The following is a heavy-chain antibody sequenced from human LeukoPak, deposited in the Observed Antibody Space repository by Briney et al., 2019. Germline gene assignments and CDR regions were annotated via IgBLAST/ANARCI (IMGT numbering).Heavy chain of an antibody. J-gene: IGHJ4*02. Sequence: TGGSLRLSCAASGFIVSSTYMSWVRQAPGKGLEWVSVIYSGGSTDYADPVKGRFTSSRDNSKNTLYLQMNSLRDEDTAVYYCAKESTIASRLTLFDYWGQGTLVTVSS. CDR3: AKESTIASRLTLFDY. D-gene: IGHD6-6*01. V-gene: IGHV3-66*01. CDR2: IYSGGST. CDR1: GFIVSSTY.